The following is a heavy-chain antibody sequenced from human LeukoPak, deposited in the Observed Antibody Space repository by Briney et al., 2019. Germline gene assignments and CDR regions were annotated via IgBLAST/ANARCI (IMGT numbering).Heavy chain of an antibody. CDR3: ARVRYYGSGSYSYFDY. CDR1: GGSISSYY. J-gene: IGHJ4*02. CDR2: VYTSGST. D-gene: IGHD3-10*01. Sequence: SETLSLTCTVSGGSISSYYWSWIRQPAGKGLEWIGRVYTSGSTNYNPSLKSRVTMSVDTSKNQFSLKLSSVTAADTAVYYCARVRYYGSGSYSYFDYWGQGTLVTVSS. V-gene: IGHV4-4*07.